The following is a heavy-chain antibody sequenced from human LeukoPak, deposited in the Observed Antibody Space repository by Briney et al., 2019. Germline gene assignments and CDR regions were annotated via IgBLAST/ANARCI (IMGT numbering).Heavy chain of an antibody. CDR1: GYSFTSYW. CDR3: ARSPSSSGYYYSDAFDI. CDR2: IYPGDSDT. J-gene: IGHJ3*02. V-gene: IGHV5-51*01. D-gene: IGHD3-22*01. Sequence: GESLKISCKGSGYSFTSYWIGWVRQMPGKGLEWVGIIYPGDSDTRYSPSFQGQVTISADKSISTAYLQWSSLKASDTAMYYCARSPSSSGYYYSDAFDIWGQGTMVTVSS.